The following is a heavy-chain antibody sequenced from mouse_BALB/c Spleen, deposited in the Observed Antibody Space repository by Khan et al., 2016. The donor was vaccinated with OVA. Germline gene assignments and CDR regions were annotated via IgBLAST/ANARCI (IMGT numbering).Heavy chain of an antibody. J-gene: IGHJ4*01. V-gene: IGHV2-6-4*01. D-gene: IGHD2-14*01. CDR1: GFSLSRYN. Sequence: QVQLKESGPGLVAPSQSLSITCTVSGFSLSRYNIHWVRQPPGKGLEWLGMIWGGGGTDYNSTLKSRLSIRKDNSQSQVLLKMNSLHTDDTAMYYCARAYYRYDGYYAMDYWGQGTSVTVSS. CDR2: IWGGGGT. CDR3: ARAYYRYDGYYAMDY.